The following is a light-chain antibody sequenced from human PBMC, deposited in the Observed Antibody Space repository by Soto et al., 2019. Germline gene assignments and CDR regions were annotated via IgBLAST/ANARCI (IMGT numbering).Light chain of an antibody. CDR3: MQSLQTPLT. V-gene: IGKV2-28*01. CDR1: QSLLKRNGYNC. CDR2: LGS. Sequence: DIVMTQSPLSLPVTPGEPASISCRSSQSLLKRNGYNCLEWYLQKTGQSPQLLIYLGSNRASGVPDRFSGSGSGTDFTLKISRVEAEDVGVYFCMQSLQTPLTFGQGTKVELK. J-gene: IGKJ1*01.